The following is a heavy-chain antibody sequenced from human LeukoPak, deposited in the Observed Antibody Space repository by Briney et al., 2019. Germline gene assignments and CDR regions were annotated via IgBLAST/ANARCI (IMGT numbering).Heavy chain of an antibody. J-gene: IGHJ4*02. D-gene: IGHD3-10*01. Sequence: GGSLRLSCAASGFTFSSYAMHWVHQAPGKGLEWVAVISYDGSNKYYADSVKGRFTISRDNSKNTLYLQMNSLRAEDTAVYYCARVEGSGSYYNPDYWGQGTLVTVSS. CDR2: ISYDGSNK. V-gene: IGHV3-30*04. CDR3: ARVEGSGSYYNPDY. CDR1: GFTFSSYA.